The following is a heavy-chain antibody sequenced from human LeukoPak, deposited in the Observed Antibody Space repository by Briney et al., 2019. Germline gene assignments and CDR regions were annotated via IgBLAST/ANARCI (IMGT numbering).Heavy chain of an antibody. CDR3: AREICRYCSSTSTS. CDR2: INHSGST. Sequence: SETLSLTCAVYGGSFSGYYWSWIRQPPGEGLEWIGEINHSGSTNYNPSLKSRVTISVDTSKNQFSRKLSSGTAADTAVYYCAREICRYCSSTSTSWGPGTLVTVSS. V-gene: IGHV4-34*01. D-gene: IGHD2-2*01. CDR1: GGSFSGYY. J-gene: IGHJ5*02.